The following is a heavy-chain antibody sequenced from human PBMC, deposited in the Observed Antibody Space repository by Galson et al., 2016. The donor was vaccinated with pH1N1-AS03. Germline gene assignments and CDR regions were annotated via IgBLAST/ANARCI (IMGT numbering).Heavy chain of an antibody. V-gene: IGHV1-2*06. CDR2: INSKSGAT. J-gene: IGHJ4*02. Sequence: SGFTFTDYYIHWIRQVPGQGLEWMGRINSKSGATKYVQKFKGRATMTRDTSISTAFLELTSLHSDDTAVYFCARGDSGATATITNFDYWGQGTLVTVSS. CDR3: ARGDSGATATITNFDY. D-gene: IGHD5-24*01. CDR1: GFTFTDYY.